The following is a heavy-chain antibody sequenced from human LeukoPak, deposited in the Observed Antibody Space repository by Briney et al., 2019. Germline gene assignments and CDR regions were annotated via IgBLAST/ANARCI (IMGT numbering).Heavy chain of an antibody. Sequence: GRSLRLSCAASGFTFSSYAXXXXRQAPGKGLEXXXVISYDGSNKYYADSVKGRFTISRDNSKNTLYLQMNSLRAEDTAVYYCARDLGRSSGHFDYWGQGTLVTVSS. D-gene: IGHD6-19*01. CDR3: ARDLGRSSGHFDY. CDR1: GFTFSSYA. V-gene: IGHV3-30-3*01. J-gene: IGHJ4*02. CDR2: ISYDGSNK.